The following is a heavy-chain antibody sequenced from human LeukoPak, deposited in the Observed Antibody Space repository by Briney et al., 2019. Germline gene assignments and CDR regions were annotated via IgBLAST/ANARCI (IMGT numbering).Heavy chain of an antibody. D-gene: IGHD3-10*01. CDR3: ARDSLYYGSGSYYRAFSD. CDR1: GYTFTGYY. J-gene: IGHJ4*02. V-gene: IGHV1-2*02. CDR2: INPNSGGT. Sequence: AASVTVSCKASGYTFTGYYMHWVRQAPGQGLEWMGWINPNSGGTNYAQKFQGRVTMTRDTSISTAYMELSRVRSDDTAVYYCARDSLYYGSGSYYRAFSDWGQGTLVTVSS.